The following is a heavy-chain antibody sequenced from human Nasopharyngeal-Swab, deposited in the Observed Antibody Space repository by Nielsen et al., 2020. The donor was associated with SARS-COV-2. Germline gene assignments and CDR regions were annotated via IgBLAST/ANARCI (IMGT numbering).Heavy chain of an antibody. CDR2: INGDGTSA. CDR1: GFAFNTYW. CDR3: ARDQIYKLVDP. D-gene: IGHD5-24*01. Sequence: GESLKISCAASGFAFNTYWMHWVRQAPGKGLVWVSHINGDGTSATYTDSVKGRLSISRDNAKNMVYLHMSSLRDEDTGVYFCARDQIYKLVDPWGQGTLVTVSS. V-gene: IGHV3-74*01. J-gene: IGHJ5*02.